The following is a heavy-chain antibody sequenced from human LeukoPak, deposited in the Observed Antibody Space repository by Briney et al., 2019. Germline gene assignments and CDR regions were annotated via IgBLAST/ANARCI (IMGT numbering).Heavy chain of an antibody. Sequence: PGASLRLSCAASGFTFSSYSMNWVRQAPGKGLEWVSSISSSSSYINYADSVRGRFTISRDNAKNSLYLQMNSLRAEDTAVYYCARDRGYYCDYWGQGTLVTVSS. CDR1: GFTFSSYS. D-gene: IGHD3-22*01. J-gene: IGHJ4*02. V-gene: IGHV3-21*01. CDR3: ARDRGYYCDY. CDR2: ISSSSSYI.